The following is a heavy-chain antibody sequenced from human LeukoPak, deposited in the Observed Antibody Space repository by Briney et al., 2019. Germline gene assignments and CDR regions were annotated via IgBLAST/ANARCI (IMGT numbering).Heavy chain of an antibody. D-gene: IGHD5-18*01. J-gene: IGHJ6*03. V-gene: IGHV1-69*13. CDR1: GGTFSTYA. CDR2: IIPIFGTA. Sequence: SVKVSCKASGGTFSTYAISWVRQAPGQGLEWMGGIIPIFGTANYAQKFQGRVTITADESTSTVYMELSSLRSEDTAVYYCARTRGYSYGSNYYYYMDVWGKGTTVTVSS. CDR3: ARTRGYSYGSNYYYYMDV.